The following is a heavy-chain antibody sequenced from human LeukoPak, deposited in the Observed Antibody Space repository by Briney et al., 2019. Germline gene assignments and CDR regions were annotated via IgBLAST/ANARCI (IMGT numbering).Heavy chain of an antibody. V-gene: IGHV1-2*02. CDR2: INPNSGGT. Sequence: ASVKVSCKASGYTFTGYYMHWVRQAPGQGLEWMGWINPNSGGTNYAQEFQGRVTTTRDTSISTAYMELSRLRSDDTAVYYCASTGRTSGYDQDYWGQGTLVTVSS. J-gene: IGHJ4*02. CDR3: ASTGRTSGYDQDY. CDR1: GYTFTGYY. D-gene: IGHD5-12*01.